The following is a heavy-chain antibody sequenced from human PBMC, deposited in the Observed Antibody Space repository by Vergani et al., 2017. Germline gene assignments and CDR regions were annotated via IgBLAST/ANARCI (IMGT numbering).Heavy chain of an antibody. J-gene: IGHJ6*02. Sequence: QVQLQESGPGLVKPSQTLSLTCTVSGGSISSGSYYWSWIRQPAGKGLEWIGRIYTSGSTNYNSSLKSRVTISVDTSKNQFSLKLSSVTAADTAVYYCARGVVTIFGGEYYYYGMDVWGQGTTVTVSS. CDR2: IYTSGST. V-gene: IGHV4-61*02. D-gene: IGHD3-3*01. CDR1: GGSISSGSYY. CDR3: ARGVVTIFGGEYYYYGMDV.